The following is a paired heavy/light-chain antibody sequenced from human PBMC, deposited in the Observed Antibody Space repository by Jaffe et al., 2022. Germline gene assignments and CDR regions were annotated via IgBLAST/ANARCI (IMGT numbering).Heavy chain of an antibody. CDR2: IRYDGSNK. Sequence: QVQLVESGGGVVQPGGSLRLSCAASGFTFSSYGMHWVRQAPGKGLEWVAFIRYDGSNKYYADSVKGRFTISRDNSKNTLYLQMNSLRAEDTAVYYCAKDQRVGYCSGGSCYHAEVDYWGQGTLVTVSS. CDR1: GFTFSSYG. J-gene: IGHJ4*02. CDR3: AKDQRVGYCSGGSCYHAEVDY. D-gene: IGHD2-15*01. V-gene: IGHV3-30*02.
Light chain of an antibody. CDR3: LLYYGGARV. V-gene: IGLV7-43*01. CDR1: TGAVTSGYY. Sequence: QTVVTQEPSLTVSPGGTVTLTCASSTGAVTSGYYPNWFQQKPGQAPRALIYSTSNKHSWTPARFSGSLLGGKAALTLSGVQPEDEAEYYCLLYYGGARVFGGGTKLTVL. CDR2: STS. J-gene: IGLJ2*01.